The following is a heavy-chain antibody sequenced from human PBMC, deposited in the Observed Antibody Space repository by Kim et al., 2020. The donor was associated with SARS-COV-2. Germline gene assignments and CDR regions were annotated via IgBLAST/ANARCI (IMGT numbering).Heavy chain of an antibody. Sequence: GGSLRLSCTASGFTFSGASMDWVRQAPGKGLEWIAYIDSSGNAIAYADPVRGRFTISRDNGKSSLFLQMKSLRDEDTAVYFCARGQLRSFDYWGPGTLVT. CDR1: GFTFSGAS. V-gene: IGHV3-48*02. CDR3: ARGQLRSFDY. D-gene: IGHD1-1*01. CDR2: IDSSGNAI. J-gene: IGHJ4*02.